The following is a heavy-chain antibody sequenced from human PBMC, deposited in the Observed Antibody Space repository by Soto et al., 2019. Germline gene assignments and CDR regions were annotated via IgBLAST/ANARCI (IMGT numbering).Heavy chain of an antibody. J-gene: IGHJ4*02. D-gene: IGHD3-10*01. CDR2: INKDGSEE. CDR3: ARAPHDSGSSYYFDY. V-gene: IGHV3-7*03. Sequence: EVQLVESGGGLVQPGGSLRLSCAASGFTFSSYWMSWVRQAPGKGLEWVAHINKDGSEEYYVDSVKGRFTISRDNAKNSLFLQMNSLRAEDTAVHYCARAPHDSGSSYYFDYWGQGTLVTVSS. CDR1: GFTFSSYW.